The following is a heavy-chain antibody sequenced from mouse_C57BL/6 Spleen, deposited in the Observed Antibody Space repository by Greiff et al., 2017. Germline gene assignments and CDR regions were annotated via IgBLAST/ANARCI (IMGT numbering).Heavy chain of an antibody. D-gene: IGHD1-1*01. V-gene: IGHV1-82*01. Sequence: VQLQQSGPELVKPGASVKISCKASGYAFSSSWMNWVKQRPGKGLEWIGRIYPGDGDTNYNGKFKGKATLTADKSSSTAYMQLSSLTSEDSAVYFCASSKNYGNYAMDYWGQGTSVTVSS. CDR1: GYAFSSSW. CDR2: IYPGDGDT. J-gene: IGHJ4*01. CDR3: ASSKNYGNYAMDY.